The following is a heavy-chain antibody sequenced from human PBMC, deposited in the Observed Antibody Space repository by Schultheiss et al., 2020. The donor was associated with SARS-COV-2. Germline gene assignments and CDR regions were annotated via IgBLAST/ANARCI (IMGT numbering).Heavy chain of an antibody. Sequence: SETLSLTCTVSGGSISSYYWSWIRQPPGKGLEWIGYIYYSGSTYYNPSLKSRVTISVDTSKNQFSLKLSSVTAADTAVYYCAREGYRLSSFDYWGQGTLVTVSS. D-gene: IGHD3-16*02. CDR1: GGSISSYY. CDR3: AREGYRLSSFDY. V-gene: IGHV4-59*06. J-gene: IGHJ4*02. CDR2: IYYSGST.